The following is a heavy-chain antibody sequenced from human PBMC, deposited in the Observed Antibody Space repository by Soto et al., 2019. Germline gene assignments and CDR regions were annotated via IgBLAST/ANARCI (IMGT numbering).Heavy chain of an antibody. CDR2: IIPVLGTP. CDR3: ASSAGLDHLLNYYGLNV. D-gene: IGHD6-13*01. Sequence: QVLLVQSSAEVNQPGSSVKVSCKASGGTFTSTAFSWVRQAPGQGLDWMGGIIPVLGTPNYAQKFQARLTVTADASTTTVHMELSSLRSDDTAVYYCASSAGLDHLLNYYGLNVWGQGTTGTVSS. V-gene: IGHV1-69*01. CDR1: GGTFTSTA. J-gene: IGHJ6*02.